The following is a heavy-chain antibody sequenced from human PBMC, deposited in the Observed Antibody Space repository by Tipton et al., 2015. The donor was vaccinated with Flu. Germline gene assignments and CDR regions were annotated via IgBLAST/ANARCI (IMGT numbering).Heavy chain of an antibody. V-gene: IGHV4-61*02. D-gene: IGHD2-15*01. CDR2: IYTSGST. J-gene: IGHJ3*02. CDR3: ARGPCSGGNCYVKGAFDI. Sequence: TLSLTCTVSGGSISSGSYYWSWIRQPAGKGLEWIGRIYTSGSTNYNPSLKSRVTMSGDTSKSQFSLKLSSVTAADTAVYYCARGPCSGGNCYVKGAFDIWGQGTMVTVSS. CDR1: GGSISSGSYY.